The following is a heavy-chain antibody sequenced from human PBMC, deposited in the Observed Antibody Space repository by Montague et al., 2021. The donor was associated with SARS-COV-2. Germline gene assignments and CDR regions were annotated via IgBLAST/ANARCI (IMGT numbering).Heavy chain of an antibody. CDR3: GGDSRINCFYY. CDR1: GGTAITDTHY. J-gene: IGHJ4*02. D-gene: IGHD1-1*01. Sequence: SETLSLTCSASGGTAITDTHYWGWVRHSPGKGLEWLGSVSYSGSTYYNPSVKSRVAVSLDTSRTQCSLRLNSLTAADAAVYYCGGDSRINCFYYWGRGILVAVSS. V-gene: IGHV4-39*07. CDR2: VSYSGST.